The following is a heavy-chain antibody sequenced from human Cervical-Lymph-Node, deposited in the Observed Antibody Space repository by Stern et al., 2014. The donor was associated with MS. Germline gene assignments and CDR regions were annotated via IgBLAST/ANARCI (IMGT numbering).Heavy chain of an antibody. D-gene: IGHD3-10*01. CDR1: EFAFSSHA. V-gene: IGHV3-30*04. CDR2: ISYHGRDK. CDR3: ARDLDSELLGYRLDY. Sequence: QMQLAQSGGGVVQPGRSLRIFCVASEFAFSSHAMHWVRQAPGKGLEWVAVISYHGRDKYYADSVKGLFTISRDNSENTVFLQMNSLRPEDTAVYYCARDLDSELLGYRLDYWGQGTLVTVSS. J-gene: IGHJ4*02.